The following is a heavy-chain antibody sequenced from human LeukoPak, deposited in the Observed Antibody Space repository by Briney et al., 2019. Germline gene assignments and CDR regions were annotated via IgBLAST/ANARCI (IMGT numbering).Heavy chain of an antibody. D-gene: IGHD6-19*01. J-gene: IGHJ4*02. V-gene: IGHV3-30-3*01. CDR1: GFTFSSYA. Sequence: GGSLRLSCAASGFTFSSYAMHWVRQAPDKGLEWVAVISYHGSNKYYADSVKGRFTISRDNSQNTLYLQMNSLGPEDTAIYYCARDRAHGPSSGWSDYWGQGSPVSVSS. CDR3: ARDRAHGPSSGWSDY. CDR2: ISYHGSNK.